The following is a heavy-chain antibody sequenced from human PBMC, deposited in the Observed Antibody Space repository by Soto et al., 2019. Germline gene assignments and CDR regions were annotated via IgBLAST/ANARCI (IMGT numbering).Heavy chain of an antibody. CDR3: ARGPSGDKVHY. D-gene: IGHD7-27*01. CDR1: GGSITSDYSC. V-gene: IGHV4-30-4*01. Sequence: SETLSLTCPVSGGSITSDYSCWSWIRQPPGEGLEWIGHIFDSGTTYTNPSLRSQVAISLDTSKNHFSLTLSSVTAADTAVYYCARGPSGDKVHYWGQGALVTV. CDR2: IFDSGTT. J-gene: IGHJ4*02.